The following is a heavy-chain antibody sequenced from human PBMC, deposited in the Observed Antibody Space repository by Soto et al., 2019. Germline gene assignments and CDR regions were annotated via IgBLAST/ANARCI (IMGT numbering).Heavy chain of an antibody. CDR1: GGSISSGGYY. D-gene: IGHD3-16*02. V-gene: IGHV4-31*03. CDR2: IYYST. CDR3: ARDYRASYPAYYYYGMDV. J-gene: IGHJ6*02. Sequence: QVQLQESGPGLVKPSQTLSLTCTVYGGSISSGGYYWSWIRQHPGKGLEWIGYIYYSTYYNPSLKSRVTISVDTSKNQFSLKLSSVTAADTAVYYCARDYRASYPAYYYYGMDVWGQGTTVTVSS.